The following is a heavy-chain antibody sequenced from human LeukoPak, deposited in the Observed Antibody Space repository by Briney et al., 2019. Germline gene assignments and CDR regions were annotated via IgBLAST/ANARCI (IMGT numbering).Heavy chain of an antibody. D-gene: IGHD3-3*01. CDR2: IYHSGST. V-gene: IGHV4-38-2*01. Sequence: SETLSLTCAVSGYSISSGYYWGWIRQPPGKGLDWIGSIYHSGSTYYNPSLKSRVTISVDTSKNQFSLKLSSVTAADTAVYYCAGTYYDFWSGYSEYFQHWGQGTLVTVSS. CDR3: AGTYYDFWSGYSEYFQH. J-gene: IGHJ1*01. CDR1: GYSISSGYY.